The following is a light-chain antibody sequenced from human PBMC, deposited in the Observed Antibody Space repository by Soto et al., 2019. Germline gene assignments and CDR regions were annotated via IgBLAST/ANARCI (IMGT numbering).Light chain of an antibody. V-gene: IGKV3-15*01. CDR3: QQYSNWPPIT. CDR2: DTS. Sequence: EMVSTQSPATLSVSAVERETLTCLSSQSVSSKLAWYQQKPGQAPRLLIYDTSTRATGIPARFSGSGSGTEFTLTISSLQSEDFAVYYCQQYSNWPPITFGQGTRLEIK. CDR1: QSVSSK. J-gene: IGKJ5*01.